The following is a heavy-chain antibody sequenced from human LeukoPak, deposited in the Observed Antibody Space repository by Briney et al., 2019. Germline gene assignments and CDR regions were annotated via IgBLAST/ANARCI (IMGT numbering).Heavy chain of an antibody. CDR2: IYYSGST. J-gene: IGHJ6*02. CDR3: ASSGTMVPAVPYYYYGMDV. D-gene: IGHD3-10*01. Sequence: NPSETLSLTCTVSGGSISSYYWSWIRQPPGKGLERIGYIYYSGSTNYNPSLKSRVTISVDTSKNQFSLKLSSVTAADTAVYYCASSGTMVPAVPYYYYGMDVWGQGTTVTVSS. CDR1: GGSISSYY. V-gene: IGHV4-59*01.